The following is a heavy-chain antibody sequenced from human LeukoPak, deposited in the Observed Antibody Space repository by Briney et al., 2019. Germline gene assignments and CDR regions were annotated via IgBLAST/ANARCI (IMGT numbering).Heavy chain of an antibody. J-gene: IGHJ4*02. D-gene: IGHD3-22*01. CDR2: ISGSASTI. CDR1: GFTFRTYG. Sequence: GGSLRLSCAASGFTFRTYGMNWVRQAPGKGLEWVSYISGSASTIYYADSVKGRFTTSRDNAKNSLYLQMNSLRAEDTAVYFCARDRPSTYYYDSSDYYYWGQGTLVTVSS. V-gene: IGHV3-48*04. CDR3: ARDRPSTYYYDSSDYYY.